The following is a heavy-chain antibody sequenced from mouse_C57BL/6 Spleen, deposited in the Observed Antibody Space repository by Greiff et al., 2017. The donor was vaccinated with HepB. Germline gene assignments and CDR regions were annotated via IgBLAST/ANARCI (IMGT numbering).Heavy chain of an antibody. D-gene: IGHD1-1*01. J-gene: IGHJ4*01. CDR2: ISDGGSYT. Sequence: EVQRVESGGGLVKPGGSLKLSCAASGFTFSSYAMSWVRQTPEKRLEWVATISDGGSYTYYPDNVKGRFTISRDNAKNNLYLQMSHLKSEDTAMYYCAREYYGSSPYAMDYWGQGTSVTVSS. CDR1: GFTFSSYA. V-gene: IGHV5-4*01. CDR3: AREYYGSSPYAMDY.